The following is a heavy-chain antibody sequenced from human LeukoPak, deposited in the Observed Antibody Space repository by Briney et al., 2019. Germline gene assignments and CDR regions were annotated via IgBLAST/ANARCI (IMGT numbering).Heavy chain of an antibody. CDR3: ARGTSGYGTLERNFDY. CDR2: ISYDGSNK. D-gene: IGHD5-12*01. V-gene: IGHV3-30*03. CDR1: GFTFSSYG. Sequence: GGSLRLSCAASGFTFSSYGMHWVRQAPGKGLEWVAVISYDGSNKYYADSVKGRFTISRDNSKNTLYLQMNSLRAEDTAVYYCARGTSGYGTLERNFDYWGQGTLVTVSS. J-gene: IGHJ4*02.